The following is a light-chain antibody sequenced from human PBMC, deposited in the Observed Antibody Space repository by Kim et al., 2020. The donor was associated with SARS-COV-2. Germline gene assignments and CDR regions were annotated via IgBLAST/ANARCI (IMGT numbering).Light chain of an antibody. V-gene: IGLV2-11*03. CDR2: DVS. Sequence: GPSGDIPRPGTRSDVGGSNYVSWYQQHPGKAPKLMIYDVSKRPSGVPDRFSGSKSGNTASLTISGLQAEDEADYYCCSYAGSYTYVFGTGTKVTVL. CDR3: CSYAGSYTYV. CDR1: RSDVGGSNY. J-gene: IGLJ1*01.